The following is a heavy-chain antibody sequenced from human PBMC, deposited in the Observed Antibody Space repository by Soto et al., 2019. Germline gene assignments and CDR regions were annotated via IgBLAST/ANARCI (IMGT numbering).Heavy chain of an antibody. CDR2: IYPGDSDT. Sequence: PGESLKISCKGSGYSFTSYWIGWVRQMPGKGLEWMGIIYPGDSDTRYSPSFQGQVTISADKSISTAYLQWSSLKASDTAMYYCARGAYCSGGSCYRGAVHYYGMDVWCQGTTVTVSS. J-gene: IGHJ6*02. V-gene: IGHV5-51*01. D-gene: IGHD2-15*01. CDR1: GYSFTSYW. CDR3: ARGAYCSGGSCYRGAVHYYGMDV.